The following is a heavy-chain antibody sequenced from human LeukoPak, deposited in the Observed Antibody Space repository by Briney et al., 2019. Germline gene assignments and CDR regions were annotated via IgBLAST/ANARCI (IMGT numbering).Heavy chain of an antibody. D-gene: IGHD6-13*01. CDR3: VRAAGSSSWST. J-gene: IGHJ5*02. Sequence: SETLSLTCTVSLDSTTSNFWSWVRQPPGKGLEWIGEIHRSGSPNYNPSLQSRVTISIDRSRNQIALELSSVTAADTAVYYCVRAAGSSSWSTWGQGALVTVSS. CDR1: LDSTTSNF. CDR2: IHRSGSP. V-gene: IGHV4-4*02.